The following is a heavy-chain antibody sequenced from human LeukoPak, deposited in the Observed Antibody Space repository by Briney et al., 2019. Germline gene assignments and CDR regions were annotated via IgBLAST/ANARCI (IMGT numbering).Heavy chain of an antibody. J-gene: IGHJ4*02. D-gene: IGHD3-16*01. CDR3: MRDGPSWGLL. V-gene: IGHV4-4*07. CDR1: GISINPYY. CDR2: IIYTTGST. Sequence: SETLSLTCTVSGISINPYYWTWIRQPAGKGLEWIGRIIYTTGSTNYNPSLSSRVTMSVDTSKNQISLKLTYVTAADTAMYYGMRDGPSWGLLWGLGTLVTVSS.